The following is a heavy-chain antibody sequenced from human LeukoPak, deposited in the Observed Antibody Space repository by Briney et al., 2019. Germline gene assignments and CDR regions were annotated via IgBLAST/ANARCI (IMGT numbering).Heavy chain of an antibody. D-gene: IGHD6-6*01. CDR3: ARGSSSSSGLALYWYFDL. Sequence: SETLSLTCTVSGGSISSYYWSWIRQPPGKGLEWIGYIYYSGSTNYNPSLKSRVTISVDTSKNQFSLKLSSVTAADTAVYYCARGSSSSSGLALYWYFDLWGRGILVTVSS. CDR2: IYYSGST. J-gene: IGHJ2*01. V-gene: IGHV4-59*01. CDR1: GGSISSYY.